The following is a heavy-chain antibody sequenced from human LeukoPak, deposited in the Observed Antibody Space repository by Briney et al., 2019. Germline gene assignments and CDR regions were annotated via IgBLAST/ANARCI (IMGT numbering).Heavy chain of an antibody. Sequence: GGSLRLSCAASGFTFSNAWMSWVRQAPGKGLEWVGRIKSKTDGGTTDYAAPVKGRFTISRDDSKNTLYLQMNSLKTEDTAVYYRTMYYYDSSGYYSPDFDYWGQGTLVTVSS. J-gene: IGHJ4*02. CDR3: TMYYYDSSGYYSPDFDY. CDR1: GFTFSNAW. CDR2: IKSKTDGGTT. V-gene: IGHV3-15*01. D-gene: IGHD3-22*01.